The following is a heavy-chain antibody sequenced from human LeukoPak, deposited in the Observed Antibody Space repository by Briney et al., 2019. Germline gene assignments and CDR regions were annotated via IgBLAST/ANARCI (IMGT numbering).Heavy chain of an antibody. Sequence: ASVKVSXKASGYTFTSYYMHWMRQAPGQGLEWIGIINPSGGSTSYAQKFQGRVTMTRDTSTSTVYMELSSLRSEDTAVYYFASITVTTNWFDPWGQGTLVTVSS. CDR1: GYTFTSYY. D-gene: IGHD4-17*01. CDR3: ASITVTTNWFDP. J-gene: IGHJ5*02. V-gene: IGHV1-46*01. CDR2: INPSGGST.